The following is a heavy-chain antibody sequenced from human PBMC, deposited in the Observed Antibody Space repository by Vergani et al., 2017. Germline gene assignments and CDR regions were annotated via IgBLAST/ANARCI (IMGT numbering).Heavy chain of an antibody. V-gene: IGHV3-9*01. Sequence: EVQLVESGGGLVQPGRSLRLSCAASGFTFDDYAMHWVRQAPGKGLEWVSGISWNSGSIGYAVAVKGRFTISSDNAKNSLYLQMNSLRAEDTALYYCTKAAGSWYFNWFDPWGQGTLVTVSS. CDR1: GFTFDDYA. J-gene: IGHJ5*02. D-gene: IGHD6-13*01. CDR2: ISWNSGSI. CDR3: TKAAGSWYFNWFDP.